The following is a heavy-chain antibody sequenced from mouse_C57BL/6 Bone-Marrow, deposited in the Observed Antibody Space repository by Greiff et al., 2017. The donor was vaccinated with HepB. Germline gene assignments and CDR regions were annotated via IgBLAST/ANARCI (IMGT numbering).Heavy chain of an antibody. V-gene: IGHV5-4*01. CDR1: GFTSSSYA. Sequence: EVKVVESGGGLVKPGGSLKLSCAASGFTSSSYAMSWVRQTPEKRLEWVATISDGGSYTYYPDNVKGRFTISRDNAKNNLYLQMSHLKSEDTAMYYCARDGEGYYAWFAYWGQGTLVTVSA. CDR2: ISDGGSYT. D-gene: IGHD2-3*01. J-gene: IGHJ3*01. CDR3: ARDGEGYYAWFAY.